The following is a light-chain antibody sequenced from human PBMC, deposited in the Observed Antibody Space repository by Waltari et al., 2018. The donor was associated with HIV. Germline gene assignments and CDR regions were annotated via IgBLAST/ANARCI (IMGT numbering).Light chain of an antibody. CDR2: AFG. V-gene: IGLV2-14*03. CDR1: TNDIGMGDY. CDR3: SSYTDRSTVI. J-gene: IGLJ2*01. Sequence: QSALTQPDYVSGYPGQSITIPCSGSTNDIGMGDYVALYQPHPDKAPKRLISAFGNRPSGVSDRFSASKSGNVASLSIAGLQPADEATYYCSSYTDRSTVIFGGGTKVTVL.